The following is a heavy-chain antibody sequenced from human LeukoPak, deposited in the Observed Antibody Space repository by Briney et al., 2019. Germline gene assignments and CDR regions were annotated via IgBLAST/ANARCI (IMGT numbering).Heavy chain of an antibody. D-gene: IGHD2-2*01. CDR1: GGSISSYY. V-gene: IGHV4-59*12. CDR3: ARGRGPRGIVVVPAARRNYYMDV. J-gene: IGHJ6*03. Sequence: SETLSLTCTVSGGSISSYYWSWIRKPPGKGLEWIGYIYYSGSTNYNPSLKSRVTISVDTSKNQFSLKLSSVTAADTAVYYCARGRGPRGIVVVPAARRNYYMDVWGKGTMVTVSS. CDR2: IYYSGST.